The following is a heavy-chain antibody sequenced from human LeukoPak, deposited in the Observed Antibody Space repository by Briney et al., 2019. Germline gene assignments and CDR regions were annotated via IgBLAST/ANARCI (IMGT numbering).Heavy chain of an antibody. J-gene: IGHJ4*02. V-gene: IGHV3-21*01. D-gene: IGHD1-1*01. Sequence: GGSLRLSCAASGFTFSSYSMTWVRQAPGKGLEWVSSISSSSSYIYYADSVKGRFTIPRDNAKNSLYLQMNSLRAEDTAVYYCAIMGNVEFDYWGQGTLVTVSS. CDR2: ISSSSSYI. CDR1: GFTFSSYS. CDR3: AIMGNVEFDY.